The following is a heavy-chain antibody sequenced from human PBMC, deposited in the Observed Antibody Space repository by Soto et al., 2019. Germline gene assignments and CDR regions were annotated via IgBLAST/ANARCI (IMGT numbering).Heavy chain of an antibody. V-gene: IGHV4-59*12. Sequence: SETLSLTCTVSGGSISNSYWSWIRLSPGKGLEWIGYIYSSGSTNYNPSLKSRVTISVDTSKNQFSLKLSSLTAADTAVYYCARAVEQWLVRGSNWFDPWGQGTLVTVSS. CDR1: GGSISNSY. J-gene: IGHJ5*02. CDR2: IYSSGST. CDR3: ARAVEQWLVRGSNWFDP. D-gene: IGHD6-19*01.